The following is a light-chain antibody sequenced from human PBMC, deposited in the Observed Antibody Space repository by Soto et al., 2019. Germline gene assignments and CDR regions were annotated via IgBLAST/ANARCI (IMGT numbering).Light chain of an antibody. CDR1: QTINNC. CDR2: DAS. Sequence: DIQMTPSPSTLSASVGDTVTITCRASQTINNCLAWYQQKPGKAPKLLISDASSLGPGVPSRFSGSGSGTEFTLSINSLQPDDFAVYYCQHYNNWPPTFGPGTKVDIK. J-gene: IGKJ3*01. V-gene: IGKV1-5*01. CDR3: QHYNNWPPT.